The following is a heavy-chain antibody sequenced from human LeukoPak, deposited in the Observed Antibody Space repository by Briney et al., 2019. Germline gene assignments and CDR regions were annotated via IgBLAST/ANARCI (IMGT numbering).Heavy chain of an antibody. CDR3: ARQSNGHRIGYYYYYMDV. J-gene: IGHJ6*03. CDR1: GGSIRTTTFY. V-gene: IGHV4-39*01. D-gene: IGHD1-14*01. CDR2: IYYSGNT. Sequence: SETLSLTCAVSGGSIRTTTFYWGWVRQPPGKGLEWIGAIYYSGNTYYNPSLKSRVTISVDMSQTQFSLSLTSVTAADTAVYFCARQSNGHRIGYYYYYMDVWGRGTTVTVSS.